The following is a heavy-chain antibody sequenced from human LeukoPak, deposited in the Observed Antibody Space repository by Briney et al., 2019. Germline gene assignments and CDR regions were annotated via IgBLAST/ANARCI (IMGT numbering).Heavy chain of an antibody. J-gene: IGHJ4*02. CDR1: GFTFRNYA. CDR3: AKDLAQVATATPFDY. V-gene: IGHV3-23*01. D-gene: IGHD5-12*01. CDR2: ISISGGTT. Sequence: GGSLRLSCAASGFTFRNYAMSWVRQAPGKGLEWVSVISISGGTTYYADSVKGRCTISRDNSKNTLYLQMNSLRAEDTAVYYCAKDLAQVATATPFDYWGQGTLVTVSS.